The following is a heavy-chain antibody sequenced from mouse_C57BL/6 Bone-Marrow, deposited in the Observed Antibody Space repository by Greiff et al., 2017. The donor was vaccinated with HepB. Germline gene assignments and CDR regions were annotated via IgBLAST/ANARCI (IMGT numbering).Heavy chain of an antibody. Sequence: VQLQESGPELVKPGASVKISCKASGYAFSSSWMNWVKQRPGKGLEWIGRIYPGDGDTNYNGKFKGKATLTADTSSSTAYMQLSSLTSEDSAVYFCARGGSLAYWGQGTLVTVSA. CDR2: IYPGDGDT. CDR3: ARGGSLAY. V-gene: IGHV1-82*01. CDR1: GYAFSSSW. J-gene: IGHJ3*01.